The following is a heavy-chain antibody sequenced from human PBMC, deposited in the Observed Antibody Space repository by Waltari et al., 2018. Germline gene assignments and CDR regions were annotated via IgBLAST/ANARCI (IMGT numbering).Heavy chain of an antibody. CDR2: IYAGSGGT. CDR3: ARAGLGSPLQWLQLLDS. CDR1: GFTLNNNY. Sequence: EVQLVESGGGLIQPGASLRLSCAASGFTLNNNYMSCVRQAPGKGLEWVSVIYAGSGGTFYAESVKGRFTISRDNSKNTLYLDLNRLTAEDTAVYYCARAGLGSPLQWLQLLDSWGRGTLVTVSS. J-gene: IGHJ4*02. V-gene: IGHV3-53*01. D-gene: IGHD5-12*01.